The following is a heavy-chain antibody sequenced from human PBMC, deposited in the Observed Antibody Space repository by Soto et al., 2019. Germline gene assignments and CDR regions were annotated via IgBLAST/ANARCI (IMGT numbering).Heavy chain of an antibody. CDR1: GFTFSSYA. D-gene: IGHD2-21*01. Sequence: GSLRLSCASSGFTFSSYAMIWVRQAPGKGLEWNSAISGSGGSTYYAASVKGRFTISRDNSKNTLYLQMNSLRAEDTFVYYCAKSYFGGDCYFPNPAYYDYYMDVWGKGTTVTVSS. V-gene: IGHV3-23*01. J-gene: IGHJ6*03. CDR3: AKSYFGGDCYFPNPAYYDYYMDV. CDR2: ISGSGGST.